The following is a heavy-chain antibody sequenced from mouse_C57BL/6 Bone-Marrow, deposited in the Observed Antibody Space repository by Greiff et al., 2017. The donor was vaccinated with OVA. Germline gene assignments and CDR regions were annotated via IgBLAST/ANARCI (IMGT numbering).Heavy chain of an antibody. Sequence: QVQLQQSGAELARPGASVKLSCKASGYTFTRYGISWVKQRTGQGLEWIGEIYPRSGNTYYNEKFKGKATLTADKSSSTAYMELRSLTSEDSAVYFCARNHSTMVNWYFDVWGTGTTVTVSS. D-gene: IGHD2-1*01. CDR1: GYTFTRYG. J-gene: IGHJ1*03. V-gene: IGHV1-81*01. CDR3: ARNHSTMVNWYFDV. CDR2: IYPRSGNT.